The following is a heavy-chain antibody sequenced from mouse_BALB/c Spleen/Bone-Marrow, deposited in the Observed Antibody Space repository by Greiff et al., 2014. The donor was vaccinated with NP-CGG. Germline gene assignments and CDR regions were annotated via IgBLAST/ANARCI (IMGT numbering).Heavy chain of an antibody. CDR3: AQGYGWAMDY. CDR2: IDPANGNT. Sequence: VQLKESGAELVKPGASVKLSCTASGFNIKDTYIHWVKQRPEQGLEWIGRIDPANGNTKYDPKFQGKATITTDTSSNTAYLQLSSLTSEDTAVYYCAQGYGWAMDYWGQGTSVTVSS. D-gene: IGHD1-2*01. CDR1: GFNIKDTY. J-gene: IGHJ4*01. V-gene: IGHV14-3*02.